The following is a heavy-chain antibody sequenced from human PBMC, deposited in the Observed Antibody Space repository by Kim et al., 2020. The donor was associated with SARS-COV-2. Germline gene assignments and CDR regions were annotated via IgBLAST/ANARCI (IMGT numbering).Heavy chain of an antibody. CDR3: ARHYYYGSGTYSPFDY. J-gene: IGHJ4*02. Sequence: SETLSLTCTVSGGSINSHTYCWGWVRQPPGKGLEWVASVCHTDETHYRPSLKSQVTISIDTSQRQFSLRLTSVSVADTAVYYCARHYYYGSGTYSPFDYWGQGVLVTVSS. CDR1: GGSINSHTYC. V-gene: IGHV4-39*01. D-gene: IGHD3-10*01. CDR2: VCHTDET.